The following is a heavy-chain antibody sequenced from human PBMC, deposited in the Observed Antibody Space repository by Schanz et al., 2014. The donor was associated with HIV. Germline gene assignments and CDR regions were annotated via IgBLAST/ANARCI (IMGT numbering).Heavy chain of an antibody. CDR2: INPNSGGT. V-gene: IGHV1-2*02. D-gene: IGHD1-26*01. CDR1: GDTFTGDF. J-gene: IGHJ4*02. Sequence: QVQLVQSGAEVKKPGASVKVSCKASGDTFTGDFMHWVRQAPGQGLEWMGWINPNSGGTNYAQKFQGRVTMTRDTSISTAYMELYGLTYDDTAVYYCVRGRYSGSYYNYWGQGTLVTVSS. CDR3: VRGRYSGSYYNY.